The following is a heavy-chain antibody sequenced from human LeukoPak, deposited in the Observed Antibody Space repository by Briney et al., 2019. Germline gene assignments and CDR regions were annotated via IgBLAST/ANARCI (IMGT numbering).Heavy chain of an antibody. D-gene: IGHD3-22*01. CDR1: GFPVSSNY. J-gene: IGHJ4*02. V-gene: IGHV3-66*01. CDR2: IHSGGTT. Sequence: PGGSLRLSCAASGFPVSSNYMSWVRQAPGKGLEWVSVIHSGGTTYYADSVKDRFTISRDNSKNTLFLQMDSLRVEDTAVYYCARGARDYFELDYWGQGTLVTVSS. CDR3: ARGARDYFELDY.